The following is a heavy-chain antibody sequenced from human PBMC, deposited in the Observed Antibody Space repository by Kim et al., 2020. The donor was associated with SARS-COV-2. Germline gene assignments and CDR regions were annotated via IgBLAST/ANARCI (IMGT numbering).Heavy chain of an antibody. J-gene: IGHJ6*02. CDR3: AKVISTSCYFFCGMDV. Sequence: DSVKDRFTISRDNAKNSLYLQMNSLGAEDTALYYCAKVISTSCYFFCGMDVWGQGTTVTVSS. V-gene: IGHV3-9*01. D-gene: IGHD2-2*01.